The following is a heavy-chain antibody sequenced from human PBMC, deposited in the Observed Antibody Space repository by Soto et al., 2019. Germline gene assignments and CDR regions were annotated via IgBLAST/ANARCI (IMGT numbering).Heavy chain of an antibody. CDR3: ARLLYDFWSGYYRRGPLDV. CDR1: GFTFSSYA. CDR2: ISYDGSNK. D-gene: IGHD3-3*01. V-gene: IGHV3-30-3*01. J-gene: IGHJ6*02. Sequence: PGGSLRLSCAASGFTFSSYAMHWVRQAPGKGLEWVAVISYDGSNKYYADSVKGRFTISRDNSKNTLYLQMNSLRAEDTAVYYCARLLYDFWSGYYRRGPLDVWGQGTTVTVSS.